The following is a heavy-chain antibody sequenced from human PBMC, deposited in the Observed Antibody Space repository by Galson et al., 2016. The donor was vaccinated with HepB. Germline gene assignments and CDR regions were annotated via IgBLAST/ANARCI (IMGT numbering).Heavy chain of an antibody. J-gene: IGHJ4*02. Sequence: SLRLSCAASGFSFGSHSMNWVRQSPGKGLEWLSYISSTSSTIYYAEYVRGRFTVSRDNAKDSLFLQMSSLTAEDTGIYYCARAYGGNLMFECWGQGALVTVSS. V-gene: IGHV3-48*04. D-gene: IGHD4-23*01. CDR3: ARAYGGNLMFEC. CDR2: ISSTSSTI. CDR1: GFSFGSHS.